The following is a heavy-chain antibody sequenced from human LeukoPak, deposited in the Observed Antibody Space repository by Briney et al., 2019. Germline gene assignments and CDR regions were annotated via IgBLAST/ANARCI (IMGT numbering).Heavy chain of an antibody. CDR2: TYYRSTWYN. CDR3: ARRLTQYDCFDP. Sequence: SQTLSLTCAISGDSVSSNSVTWNWIRQSPSRGLEWLGRTYYRSTWYNDYAVSVRGRITVDPGTSKNQFSPHLNSVTPEDTAVYYCARRLTQYDCFDPWGQGILVTVSS. CDR1: GDSVSSNSVT. V-gene: IGHV6-1*01. D-gene: IGHD2-2*01. J-gene: IGHJ5*02.